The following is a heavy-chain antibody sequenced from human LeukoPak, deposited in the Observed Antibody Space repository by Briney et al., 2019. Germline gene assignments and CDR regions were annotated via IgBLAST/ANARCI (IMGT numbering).Heavy chain of an antibody. CDR2: ISSSGSTI. J-gene: IGHJ6*04. CDR1: GFTFSSYE. D-gene: IGHD3-10*02. V-gene: IGHV3-48*03. CDR3: AELGITMIGGV. Sequence: GGSLRLSCAASGFTFSSYEMNWVRQAPGKGLGWVSYISSSGSTIYYADSVEGRFTISRDNAKNSLYLQMNSLRAEDTAVYYCAELGITMIGGVWGKGTTVTISS.